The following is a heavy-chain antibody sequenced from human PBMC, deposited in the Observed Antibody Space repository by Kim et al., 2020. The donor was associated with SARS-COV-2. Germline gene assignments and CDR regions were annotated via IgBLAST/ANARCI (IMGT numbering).Heavy chain of an antibody. D-gene: IGHD3-9*01. CDR3: ARAFDWLPNYYFDY. Sequence: ANTVKGRFTISRDNYKNTLYLQMGSLRAEDMAVYYCARAFDWLPNYYFDYWGQGTLVTVSS. J-gene: IGHJ4*02. V-gene: IGHV3-64*01.